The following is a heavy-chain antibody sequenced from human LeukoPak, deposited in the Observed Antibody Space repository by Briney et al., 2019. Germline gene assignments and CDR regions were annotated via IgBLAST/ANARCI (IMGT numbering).Heavy chain of an antibody. CDR3: ARLDYSVNSGCGQDLEFDY. Sequence: GESLKISCKGSGYSFSSHWIGWVRQMPGKGLEWMGIIYPGDSDTRYSPSFQGQVTISADKSISTAYLQWSSLKASDTAMYYCARLDYSVNSGCGQDLEFDYWGQGTLVTVSS. CDR2: IYPGDSDT. J-gene: IGHJ4*02. D-gene: IGHD5-12*01. CDR1: GYSFSSHW. V-gene: IGHV5-51*01.